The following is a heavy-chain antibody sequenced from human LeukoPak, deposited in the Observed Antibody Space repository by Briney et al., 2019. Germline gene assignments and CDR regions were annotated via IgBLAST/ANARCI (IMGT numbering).Heavy chain of an antibody. D-gene: IGHD3-10*01. CDR2: INAGNGNT. Sequence: ASVKVSCKASGYTFTSYAMHWVRQAPGQRLEWMGWINAGNGNTKYSQKFQGRVTITRDTSASTAYTELSSLRSEDTAVYYCARGTNPITMVRGVTNWFDPWGQGTLVTVSS. CDR1: GYTFTSYA. J-gene: IGHJ5*02. CDR3: ARGTNPITMVRGVTNWFDP. V-gene: IGHV1-3*01.